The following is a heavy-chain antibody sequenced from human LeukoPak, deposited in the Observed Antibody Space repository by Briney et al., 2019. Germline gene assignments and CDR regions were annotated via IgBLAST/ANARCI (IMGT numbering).Heavy chain of an antibody. CDR1: GFTFRSYE. J-gene: IGHJ5*02. CDR2: ISSSGNRI. V-gene: IGHV3-48*03. Sequence: PGGSLRLSCAASGFTFRSYEMNWVRQAPGKGLEWVSYISSSGNRIDYADSVKGQCTISSDNAKYSLYLQMNSLRAEAMAVYYCARRLVAVHPWGHPWAQGNLVTVSS. CDR3: ARRLVAVHPWGHP. D-gene: IGHD6-19*01.